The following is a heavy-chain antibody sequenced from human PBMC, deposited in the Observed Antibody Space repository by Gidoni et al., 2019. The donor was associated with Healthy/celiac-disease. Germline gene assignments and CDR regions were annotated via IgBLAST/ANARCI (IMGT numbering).Heavy chain of an antibody. Sequence: PGQGLEWVAVISYDGSNEYYADSVKGRFTISRDNSKNTLYLQMNSLRAEDTAVYYCARENVLRYFDWLYYYMDVWGKGTTVTVSS. D-gene: IGHD3-9*01. V-gene: IGHV3-30-3*01. J-gene: IGHJ6*03. CDR3: ARENVLRYFDWLYYYMDV. CDR2: ISYDGSNE.